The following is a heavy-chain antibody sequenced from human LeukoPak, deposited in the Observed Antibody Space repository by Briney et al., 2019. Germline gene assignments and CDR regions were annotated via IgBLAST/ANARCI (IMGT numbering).Heavy chain of an antibody. Sequence: GGSLRLSCAASGFTFSSYGMHWVRQAPGKGLEWVAVISYDGSNKYYADSVKGRFTISRDNSKNTLYLQMNSLRAEDTAVYYCARASRSSYVYYCYYMDVWGKGTTVTVSS. CDR1: GFTFSSYG. CDR3: ARASRSSYVYYCYYMDV. D-gene: IGHD3-16*01. CDR2: ISYDGSNK. J-gene: IGHJ6*03. V-gene: IGHV3-30*03.